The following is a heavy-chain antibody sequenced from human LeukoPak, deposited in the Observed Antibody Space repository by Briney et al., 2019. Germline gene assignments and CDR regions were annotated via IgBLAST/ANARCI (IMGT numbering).Heavy chain of an antibody. J-gene: IGHJ4*02. V-gene: IGHV1-18*01. CDR1: GYTFTSYG. CDR3: ARGTRLYYYDSSGSKNFDY. CDR2: ISAYNGNT. Sequence: ASVKVSXKASGYTFTSYGISWVRQAPGQGLEWMGWISAYNGNTNYAQKLQGRVTMTTDTSTSTAYMELRSLRSDDTAVYYCARGTRLYYYDSSGSKNFDYWGQGTLVTVSS. D-gene: IGHD3-22*01.